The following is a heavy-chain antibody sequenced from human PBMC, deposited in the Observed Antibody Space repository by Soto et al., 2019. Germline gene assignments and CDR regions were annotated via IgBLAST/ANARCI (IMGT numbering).Heavy chain of an antibody. D-gene: IGHD6-6*01. CDR3: ARASSSSSAADY. CDR1: GESISSGGYY. Sequence: QVQLQESGPGLVKPSQTLSLTCNVSGESISSGGYYWIWIRHHPGKGLEWIGYIYDTESAYYNPSLRSRVTTSMDTSKNQFAMRLSSVSAADTAVYYCARASSSSSAADYWGQGILATVSS. CDR2: IYDTESA. V-gene: IGHV4-31*03. J-gene: IGHJ4*02.